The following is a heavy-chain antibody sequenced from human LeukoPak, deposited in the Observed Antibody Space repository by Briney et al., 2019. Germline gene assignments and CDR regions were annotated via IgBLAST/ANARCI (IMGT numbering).Heavy chain of an antibody. CDR1: GGTFSSYA. D-gene: IGHD3-10*01. Sequence: GASVKVSCKASGGTFSSYAISWVRQAPGQGLEWMGEIIPFFDTANYAQKLQGRVTITTDESTSTAYMELSSLRSEDTAVYYCARVRFGGSSEPEHYMDVWGKGTTVTVSS. CDR3: ARVRFGGSSEPEHYMDV. V-gene: IGHV1-69*05. CDR2: IIPFFDTA. J-gene: IGHJ6*03.